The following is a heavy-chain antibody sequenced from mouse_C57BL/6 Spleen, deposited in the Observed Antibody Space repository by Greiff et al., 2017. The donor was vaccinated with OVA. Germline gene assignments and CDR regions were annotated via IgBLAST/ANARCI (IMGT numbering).Heavy chain of an antibody. V-gene: IGHV1-54*01. Sequence: VQLQQSGAELVRPGTSVKVSCKASGYAFTNYLIEWVKQRPGQGLEWIGVINPGSGGTNYNEKFKGKATLTADKSSSTAYMQLSSLTSEDSAVYFCARGGYDYGGLAYWGQGTLVTVSA. D-gene: IGHD2-4*01. J-gene: IGHJ3*01. CDR3: ARGGYDYGGLAY. CDR2: INPGSGGT. CDR1: GYAFTNYL.